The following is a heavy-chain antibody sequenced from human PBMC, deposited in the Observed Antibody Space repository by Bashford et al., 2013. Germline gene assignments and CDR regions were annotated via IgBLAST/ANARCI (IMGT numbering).Heavy chain of an antibody. CDR1: GYTFTSFY. D-gene: IGHD3-3*01. CDR2: INPSGGST. J-gene: IGHJ3*01. CDR3: ARDGPILEWLLSPAGAFDF. V-gene: IGHV1-46*04. Sequence: VASVKVSCKASGYTFTSFYMDWVRQAPGQGLEWMGIINPSGGSTSYAQRLQGRVTMTRDTSTSTVYMELSSLRSEDTAVYYCARDGPILEWLLSPAGAFDFWGQGTTVTVSS.